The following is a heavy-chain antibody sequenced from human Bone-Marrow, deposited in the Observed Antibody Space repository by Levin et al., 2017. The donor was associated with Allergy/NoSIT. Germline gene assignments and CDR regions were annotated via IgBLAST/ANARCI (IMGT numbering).Heavy chain of an antibody. CDR3: ASWAMYHYDRSAFDYFYYAMDV. CDR2: ISAGGNYI. Sequence: NTSETLSLTCAASGILFSSYDMNWVRQAPGKGLEWVSSISAGGNYIYYADSVKGRFTISRDNAKNSLFLQMNSLRAEDTAVYYCASWAMYHYDRSAFDYFYYAMDVWGQGTTVTVSS. V-gene: IGHV3-21*01. CDR1: GILFSSYD. J-gene: IGHJ6*02. D-gene: IGHD3-22*01.